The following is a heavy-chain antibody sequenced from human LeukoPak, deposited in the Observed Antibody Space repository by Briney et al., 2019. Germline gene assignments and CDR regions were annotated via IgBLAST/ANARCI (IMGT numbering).Heavy chain of an antibody. J-gene: IGHJ5*02. CDR1: GYTFTGYY. CDR3: AKIEHYYGSGSYNNWFDP. CDR2: INPNSGGT. V-gene: IGHV1-2*02. Sequence: ASVKVSCKTSGYTFTGYYIHWVRQAPGQGLEWMGWINPNSGGTNYAQRFQGRVTMTRDTSISTAYMELSSLTSDDTAVYYCAKIEHYYGSGSYNNWFDPWGQGTLVTVSS. D-gene: IGHD3-10*01.